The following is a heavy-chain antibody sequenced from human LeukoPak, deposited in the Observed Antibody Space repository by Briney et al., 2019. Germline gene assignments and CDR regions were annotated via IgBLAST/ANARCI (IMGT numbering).Heavy chain of an antibody. J-gene: IGHJ4*02. CDR3: AKGAPGSGPAFDY. CDR2: ISGSGGST. Sequence: GGSLRLSCAASGFTFGSYAMTWVRQAPGRGLEWVSSISGSGGSTNYADSVKRRFPTSRDNSKNTLYLQMNSLRAEYTAVYYWAKGAPGSGPAFDYWGQGTLVTVSS. D-gene: IGHD3-10*01. CDR1: GFTFGSYA. V-gene: IGHV3-23*01.